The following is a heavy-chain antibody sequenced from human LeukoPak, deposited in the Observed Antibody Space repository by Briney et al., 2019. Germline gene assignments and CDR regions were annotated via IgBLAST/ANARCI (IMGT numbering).Heavy chain of an antibody. J-gene: IGHJ4*02. CDR3: AREAGGGGDSCFAC. V-gene: IGHV3-30*04. Sequence: GGSLRLSCAASGFTFSNYAMHWVRQAPGKGLEWVAFISYDGSDKYYADSVKGRFTISRDNSKNTLYLQMNSLRAEDTAVYYCAREAGGGGDSCFACWGQGTLVTVSS. CDR1: GFTFSNYA. D-gene: IGHD2-21*01. CDR2: ISYDGSDK.